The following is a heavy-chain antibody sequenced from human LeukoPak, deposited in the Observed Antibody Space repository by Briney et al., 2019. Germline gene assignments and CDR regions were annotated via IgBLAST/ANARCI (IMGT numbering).Heavy chain of an antibody. V-gene: IGHV1-2*02. J-gene: IGHJ4*02. Sequence: ASVKVSCKASGYTFTGYYIHWVRQAPGQGLEWMGWINPNSGGTNYAQNFQGRVTMTRDTSISTAYMELSRLTSDDTAVFYCATEAQWTKWDLTCWGQGTLVTVSS. CDR3: ATEAQWTKWDLTC. D-gene: IGHD1-26*01. CDR2: INPNSGGT. CDR1: GYTFTGYY.